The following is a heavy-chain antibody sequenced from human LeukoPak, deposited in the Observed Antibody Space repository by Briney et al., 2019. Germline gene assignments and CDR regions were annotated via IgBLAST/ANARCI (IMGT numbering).Heavy chain of an antibody. V-gene: IGHV3-30-3*01. CDR1: GFTFSSYA. CDR2: ISYDGSNK. Sequence: PGGFLRLSCAASGFTFSSYAMHWVRQAPGKGLEWVAVISYDGSNKYYADSVKGRFTISRDNSKNTLYLQMNSLRAEDTAVYYCARDTLKRYCSSTSCYVGGVGYWGQGTLVTVSS. J-gene: IGHJ4*02. CDR3: ARDTLKRYCSSTSCYVGGVGY. D-gene: IGHD2-2*01.